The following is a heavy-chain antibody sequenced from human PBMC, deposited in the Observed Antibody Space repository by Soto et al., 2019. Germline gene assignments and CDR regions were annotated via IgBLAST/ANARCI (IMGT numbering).Heavy chain of an antibody. J-gene: IGHJ3*01. V-gene: IGHV3-7*03. D-gene: IGHD3-22*01. Sequence: GGSLRLSCTGSGFTFSSHWMTWVRQAPGKGLEWVANINEDGSIKYYEDSVKGRFTISRDNAKNSLYLQMNSLRAEDSAVYICARESLKDFSMMDATAFDVWGQGTRVTVSS. CDR1: GFTFSSHW. CDR2: INEDGSIK. CDR3: ARESLKDFSMMDATAFDV.